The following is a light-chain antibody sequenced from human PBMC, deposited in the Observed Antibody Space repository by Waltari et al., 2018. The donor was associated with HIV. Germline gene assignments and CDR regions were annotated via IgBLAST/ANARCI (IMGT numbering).Light chain of an antibody. CDR2: DVS. CDR3: SSYASSSTPNWV. V-gene: IGLV2-14*01. CDR1: SSDVGGYNY. Sequence: QSALTQPASVSGSPGQSITISCTGTSSDVGGYNYVSWYQHHPDKPPKLMIYDVSNRPSGVSNRFSGSKSGNTASLTISGLQAEDEADYYCSSYASSSTPNWVFGGGTKLTVL. J-gene: IGLJ3*02.